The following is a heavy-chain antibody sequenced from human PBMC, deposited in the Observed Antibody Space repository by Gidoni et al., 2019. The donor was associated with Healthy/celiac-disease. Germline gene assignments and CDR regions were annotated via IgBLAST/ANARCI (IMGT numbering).Heavy chain of an antibody. CDR3: ARGDDSSGWYRLVY. Sequence: QVQLVQSGAEVKKPGASVKVSCKASGYNFNDYYMHWVRQAPGQVLEWMGWINSNSGVTNDSQKFQGRVSMTRDTSINTAYMELSMLRSDDTAVYYCARGDDSSGWYRLVYWGQGTLVTVSS. D-gene: IGHD6-19*01. J-gene: IGHJ4*02. CDR1: GYNFNDYY. V-gene: IGHV1-2*02. CDR2: INSNSGVT.